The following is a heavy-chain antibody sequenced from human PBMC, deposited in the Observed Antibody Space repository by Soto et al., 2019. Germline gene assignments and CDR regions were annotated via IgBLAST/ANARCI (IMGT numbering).Heavy chain of an antibody. CDR3: EREVKPEIPFDY. D-gene: IGHD2-2*02. Sequence: QVQLVESGGDVVQPGRSLRLSCAASGFILSSYAMHWVRQAPGKGLEWLAVFSPDGSKIFYADSVKGRFTTSRDSSKNTLYLQRNNLRPEDTTVYFCEREVKPEIPFDYWDQGTLVAV. CDR1: GFILSSYA. CDR2: FSPDGSKI. V-gene: IGHV3-30*04. J-gene: IGHJ4*02.